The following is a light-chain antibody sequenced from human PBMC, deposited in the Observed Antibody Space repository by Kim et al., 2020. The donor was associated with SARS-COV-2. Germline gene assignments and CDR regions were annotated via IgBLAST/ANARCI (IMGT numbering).Light chain of an antibody. J-gene: IGKJ1*01. CDR1: QGINNF. V-gene: IGKV1-27*01. Sequence: DIQMTQSPSSLSASVGDRVTITCRSSQGINNFLAWYQQRPGKVPKLLIYAASVLQSGVPSRFSASGYGTDFTLTISSLQPEDVATYYCQKYNSAPWTFGQGTKVDIK. CDR2: AAS. CDR3: QKYNSAPWT.